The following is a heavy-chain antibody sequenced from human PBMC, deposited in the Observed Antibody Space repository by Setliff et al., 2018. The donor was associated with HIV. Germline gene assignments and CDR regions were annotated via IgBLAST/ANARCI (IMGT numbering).Heavy chain of an antibody. CDR2: INHSGIT. V-gene: IGHV4-34*01. Sequence: SETLSLTCAVYGASFSGYYRAWIRQSPGTGLEWIGEINHSGITNYNPTLKSRVSVSRDMSSNQFSLRLSSVTAADAAVYYCAAFFVTPMTTQDFWGQGTLVTVSS. CDR1: GASFSGYY. J-gene: IGHJ4*02. CDR3: AAFFVTPMTTQDF. D-gene: IGHD4-4*01.